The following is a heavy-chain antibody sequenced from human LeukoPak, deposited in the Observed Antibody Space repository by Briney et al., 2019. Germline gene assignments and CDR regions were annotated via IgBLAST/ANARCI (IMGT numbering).Heavy chain of an antibody. CDR1: GFTFRSHW. Sequence: GGSLRLSCAASGFTFRSHWMHWVRQAPGKGLVWVSRINSDGSTINYADSVKGRFIISRDNVKNTLYLQMNSLRAEDTAVYYCAKVESAYYDFWSGGGYYYMDVWGKGTTVTVSS. J-gene: IGHJ6*03. CDR2: INSDGSTI. V-gene: IGHV3-74*01. CDR3: AKVESAYYDFWSGGGYYYMDV. D-gene: IGHD3-3*01.